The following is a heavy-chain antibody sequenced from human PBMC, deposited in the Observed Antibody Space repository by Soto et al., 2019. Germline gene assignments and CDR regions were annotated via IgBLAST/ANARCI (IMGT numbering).Heavy chain of an antibody. D-gene: IGHD6-19*01. Sequence: QVQLQESGPGLVKPSETLSLTCSVSGGSISTNYWSWIRQAPGKGLEWIGYSYYSGSTNYNPSLKRRVTISVDTSKNQFSLKLSSVTAADTAVYYCARRYSSGRFDPWGQGTLVTVSS. CDR1: GGSISTNY. CDR2: SYYSGST. V-gene: IGHV4-59*08. CDR3: ARRYSSGRFDP. J-gene: IGHJ5*02.